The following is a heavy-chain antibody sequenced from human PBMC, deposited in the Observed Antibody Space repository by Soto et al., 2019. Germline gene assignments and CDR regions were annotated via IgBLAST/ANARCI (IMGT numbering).Heavy chain of an antibody. D-gene: IGHD3-16*01. CDR1: GFTFSSYW. CDR2: INGDGSTT. V-gene: IGHV3-74*01. J-gene: IGHJ6*02. CDR3: ARGVPGYYAVDV. Sequence: EVQLVESGGGLVQPGESLRVSCAASGFTFSSYWIHWVRQAPGKGLVWVSRINGDGSTTNYADSAKGRFTIFRDNVKNTVYLRMNSLRADDTALYFCARGVPGYYAVDVWGQGTTVTVSS.